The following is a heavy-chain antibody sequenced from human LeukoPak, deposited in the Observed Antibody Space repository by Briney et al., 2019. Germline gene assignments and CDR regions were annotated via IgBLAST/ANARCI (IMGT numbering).Heavy chain of an antibody. D-gene: IGHD6-13*01. V-gene: IGHV1-8*01. CDR1: GYTFTSYD. J-gene: IGHJ4*02. CDR2: MNPNSGNT. Sequence: GASVKVSCKASGYTFTSYDINWVRQATGQGLEWMGWMNPNSGNTGYAQKFQGRVTMTRNTSISTAYMELSSLRSEDTAVYYCARGLDPKYSSSWYPPDYWGQGTLVTVSS. CDR3: ARGLDPKYSSSWYPPDY.